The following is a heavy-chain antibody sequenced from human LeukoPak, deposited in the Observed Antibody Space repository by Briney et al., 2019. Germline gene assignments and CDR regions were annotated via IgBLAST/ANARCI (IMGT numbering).Heavy chain of an antibody. CDR2: ISAYSGNT. J-gene: IGHJ5*02. CDR1: VYTFTSYG. V-gene: IGHV1-18*01. CDR3: AREECSGGSCYLNWFDP. D-gene: IGHD2-15*01. Sequence: ASVKVSCKGSVYTFTSYGISWVRKAPGQGLEWMGWISAYSGNTNYAQKLQGRVTMTTDTSTSTAYMELRSLRSDDTAVYYCAREECSGGSCYLNWFDPWGQGTLVTVSS.